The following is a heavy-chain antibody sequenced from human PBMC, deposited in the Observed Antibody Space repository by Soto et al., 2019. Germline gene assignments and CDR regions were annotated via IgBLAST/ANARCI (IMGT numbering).Heavy chain of an antibody. D-gene: IGHD1-1*01. J-gene: IGHJ4*02. CDR2: ISAHNGNT. Sequence: QVHLVPSGAEVKKPGASVKVSCKTSGYTFTSYGITWVRPAPGQGLEWMGWISAHNGNTDYAQKLQGRVIVTRDTSTSTAYMELRSLRSDDTSVYYCARGRYGDYWGQGALVTVSS. CDR1: GYTFTSYG. CDR3: ARGRYGDY. V-gene: IGHV1-18*01.